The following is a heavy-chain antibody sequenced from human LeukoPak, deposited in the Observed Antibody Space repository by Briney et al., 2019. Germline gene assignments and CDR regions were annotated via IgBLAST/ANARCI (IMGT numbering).Heavy chain of an antibody. CDR2: ISWNSGSI. CDR1: GFTFDDYA. CDR3: ANGPAVAEEAWY. J-gene: IGHJ4*02. Sequence: GGSLRLSCAASGFTFDDYAMHWVRQAPGKGLEWVSGISWNSGSIGYADSVKGRFTISRDNAKNSLYLQMNSLRAEDTAVYYCANGPAVAEEAWYWGQGTLVTVSS. V-gene: IGHV3-9*01. D-gene: IGHD6-19*01.